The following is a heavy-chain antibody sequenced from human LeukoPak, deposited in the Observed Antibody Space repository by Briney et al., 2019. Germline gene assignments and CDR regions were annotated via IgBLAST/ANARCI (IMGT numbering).Heavy chain of an antibody. CDR1: GGSISSYY. J-gene: IGHJ4*02. D-gene: IGHD5-24*01. CDR3: ARQKDRDGYNQGYLDY. Sequence: PSETLSLTCTVSGGSISSYYWSWIRQPPGKGLEWIGYIYYSGSTNYNPSLKSRVTISVDTSKNQFSLKLSSVTAADTAVYYCARQKDRDGYNQGYLDYWGQGTLVTVSS. V-gene: IGHV4-59*08. CDR2: IYYSGST.